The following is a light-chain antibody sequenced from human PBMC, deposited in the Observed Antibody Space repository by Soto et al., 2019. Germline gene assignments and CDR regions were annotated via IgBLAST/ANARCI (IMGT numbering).Light chain of an antibody. V-gene: IGKV3-20*01. CDR3: QQYADAPLT. CDR2: AAS. CDR1: QSVGRNF. J-gene: IGKJ4*01. Sequence: EIVLTQSPGTLSLSPGESTTLSCRASQSVGRNFLAWYQQKPGRAPRLLIHAASYRATGVPDRFSGSGSATDCTLTISGLEPEDCAVYYCQQYADAPLTFGGGTKVEIK.